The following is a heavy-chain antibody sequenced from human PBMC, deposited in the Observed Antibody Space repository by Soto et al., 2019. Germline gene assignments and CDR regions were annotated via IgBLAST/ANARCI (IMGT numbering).Heavy chain of an antibody. D-gene: IGHD3-10*01. V-gene: IGHV2-5*02. Sequence: QITLKESGPTLVKPTQTLTLTCTFSGFSLSTSGVGVGWIRQPPGKALEWLALIYWDDDKRYSPSLKSRLTITKDTSKNPVVLTMTNMDPVDTVTYYCAPCHYYGSGSYSNWFDPWGQGTLVTVSS. CDR2: IYWDDDK. J-gene: IGHJ5*02. CDR1: GFSLSTSGVG. CDR3: APCHYYGSGSYSNWFDP.